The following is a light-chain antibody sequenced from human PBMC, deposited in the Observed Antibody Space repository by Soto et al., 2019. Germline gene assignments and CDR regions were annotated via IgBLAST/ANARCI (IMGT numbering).Light chain of an antibody. CDR3: QQYETFSGT. CDR2: DAS. V-gene: IGKV1-5*01. CDR1: QSISRW. J-gene: IGKJ1*01. Sequence: DIQMTQSPSTLSASVGARVPITCRASQSISRWLAWHQQKPGKAPRLLIYDASALPRGVPSRFSGSGSGTKFTLTIASLQPDDFATYYCQQYETFSGTFGPGTKVDIK.